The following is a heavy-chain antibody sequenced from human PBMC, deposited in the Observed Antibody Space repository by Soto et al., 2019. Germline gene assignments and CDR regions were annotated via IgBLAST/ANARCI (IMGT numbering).Heavy chain of an antibody. V-gene: IGHV4-4*02. CDR2: IYHSGST. CDR3: ARLVVRDVDPYYFDY. J-gene: IGHJ4*02. D-gene: IGHD3-10*01. Sequence: SETLSLTCAVAGGSISSSNWWSWVRQPPGKGLEWIGEIYHSGSTNYNPSLKSRVTISVDKSKNQFSLKLSSVTAADTAVYYCARLVVRDVDPYYFDYWGQGTLVPVSS. CDR1: GGSISSSNW.